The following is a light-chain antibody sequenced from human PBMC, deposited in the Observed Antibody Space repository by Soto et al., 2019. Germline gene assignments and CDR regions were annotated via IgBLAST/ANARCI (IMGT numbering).Light chain of an antibody. J-gene: IGKJ1*01. CDR2: GAF. CDR3: QQFNSRPPT. Sequence: EIVITQSAAPLSVSPGERATLFCRASQSISSSLAWYQQKPGQAPRLLIYGAFTRATGIPARFSGSGSGTEFTLTISSLQSEDFAVYYCQQFNSRPPTFGQGTKVDIK. CDR1: QSISSS. V-gene: IGKV3-15*01.